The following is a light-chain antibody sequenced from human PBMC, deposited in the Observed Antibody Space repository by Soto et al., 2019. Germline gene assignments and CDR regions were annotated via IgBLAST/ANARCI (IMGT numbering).Light chain of an antibody. CDR2: LNSDGRH. Sequence: QPVLTQSPSASASLGASVKLTCTLSSGHSSYAIAWHHQQPEKGPRYLMKLNSDGRHSKGDGIPDRFSGSSSGTERYLTISSLQSEDEADYYCQTWGTGILVFGGGTKLTVL. CDR3: QTWGTGILV. V-gene: IGLV4-69*01. CDR1: SGHSSYA. J-gene: IGLJ2*01.